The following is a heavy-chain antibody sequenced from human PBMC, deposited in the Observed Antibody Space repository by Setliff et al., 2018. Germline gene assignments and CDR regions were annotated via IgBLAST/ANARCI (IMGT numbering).Heavy chain of an antibody. D-gene: IGHD2-2*01. V-gene: IGHV1-69*05. CDR3: VREGVGSRSSTDYRYYMDV. CDR2: TIPIFGTT. Sequence: GASVKVSCKASGGTFSDYGISWVRQAPGQGLEWMGGTIPIFGTTDYAQKFQGRVTIITDESTSTAFMQLSSLRSEDTAVYYCVREGVGSRSSTDYRYYMDVWGKGTTVTVSS. J-gene: IGHJ6*03. CDR1: GGTFSDYG.